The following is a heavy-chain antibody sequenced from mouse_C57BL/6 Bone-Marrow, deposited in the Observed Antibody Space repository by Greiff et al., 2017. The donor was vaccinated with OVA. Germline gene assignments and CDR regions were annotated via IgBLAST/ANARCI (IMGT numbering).Heavy chain of an antibody. J-gene: IGHJ2*01. CDR1: GYTFTSYW. CDR2: IDPSDSYT. Sequence: QVQLQQPGAELVMPGASVKLSCKASGYTFTSYWMHWVKQRPGQGLEWIGEIDPSDSYTNYNQKFKGKSTLTVDKSSSTAYMQLSSLTSEDSAVYYCAITGDYFGQGTTLTVSS. V-gene: IGHV1-69*01. CDR3: AITGDY. D-gene: IGHD4-1*01.